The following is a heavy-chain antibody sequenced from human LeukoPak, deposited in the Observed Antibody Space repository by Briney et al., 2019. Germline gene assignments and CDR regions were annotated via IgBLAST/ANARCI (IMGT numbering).Heavy chain of an antibody. V-gene: IGHV1-46*01. CDR3: ARDQNYDFWSGYPNYFDY. CDR2: INPSGGST. D-gene: IGHD3-3*01. CDR1: GYTFTSYY. Sequence: ASVKVSCKASGYTFTSYYMHWVRQAPGQGLEWMGIINPSGGSTSYAQKFQGRVTMTRDTSTSTVYMELSSLRSEDTAVYYCARDQNYDFWSGYPNYFDYWGQGTLVTVSS. J-gene: IGHJ4*02.